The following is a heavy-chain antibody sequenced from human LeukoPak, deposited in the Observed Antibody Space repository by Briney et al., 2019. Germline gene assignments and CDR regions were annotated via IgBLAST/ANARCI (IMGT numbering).Heavy chain of an antibody. J-gene: IGHJ4*02. D-gene: IGHD1-26*01. CDR3: ARDLGRDY. CDR2: ISYDGSNK. CDR1: GFTFSSYA. Sequence: GGSLRLSCAASGFTFSSYAMHWVRQAPGKGLEWVAVISYDGSNKYYADSVKGRFTISRDNAKNSLYLQMNSLRAEDTAVYYCARDLGRDYWGQGTLVTVSS. V-gene: IGHV3-30*12.